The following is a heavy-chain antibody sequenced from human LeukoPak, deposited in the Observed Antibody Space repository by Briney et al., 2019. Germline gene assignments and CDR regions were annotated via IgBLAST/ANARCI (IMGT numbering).Heavy chain of an antibody. CDR3: AKDSYGGNFIDY. V-gene: IGHV3-23*01. CDR2: ISGSGGST. J-gene: IGHJ4*02. CDR1: GSTFNMYA. Sequence: GGSLRLSFAGSGSTFNMYAMSWGRQAPGEGVEGGSAISGSGGSTYYADSVKGRFTISRDNSKNTLYLQMNSLRAEDTAVYYCAKDSYGGNFIDYWGQGTLVTVSS. D-gene: IGHD2-21*02.